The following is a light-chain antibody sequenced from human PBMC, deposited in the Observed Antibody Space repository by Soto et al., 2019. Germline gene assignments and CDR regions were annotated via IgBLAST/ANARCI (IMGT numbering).Light chain of an antibody. Sequence: ASVGDRVPISCRASQTISNWLAWYQQKPGKAPKLLIYDASSLQSGVPSRFSGSGSGTDFTLTISSLQPEDFATYYCQQSYITPRTFGQGTKVDI. V-gene: IGKV1-39*01. CDR2: DAS. J-gene: IGKJ1*01. CDR1: QTISNW. CDR3: QQSYITPRT.